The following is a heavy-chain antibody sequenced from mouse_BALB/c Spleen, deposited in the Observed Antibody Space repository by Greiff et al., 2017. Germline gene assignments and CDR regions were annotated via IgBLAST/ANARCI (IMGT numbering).Heavy chain of an antibody. CDR3: AREYAGYYGAMDY. D-gene: IGHD2-3*01. Sequence: VQLLQPGAELVRPGASVKLSCTASGYTFTSYWINWVKQSPGQGLEWIGNIYTCDSYTNNNQKFKDKATLTVDNSSSKAYMQLSSTTSEDSAVYNSAREYAGYYGAMDYWGQGTSVTVSA. CDR2: IYTCDSYT. CDR1: GYTFTSYW. J-gene: IGHJ4*01. V-gene: IGHV1-69*02.